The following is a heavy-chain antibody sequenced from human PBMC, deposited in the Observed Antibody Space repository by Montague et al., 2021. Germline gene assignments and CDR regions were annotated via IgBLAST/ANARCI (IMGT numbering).Heavy chain of an antibody. V-gene: IGHV3-21*04. CDR3: ARQEYGLDV. J-gene: IGHJ6*02. CDR1: GFTFDSYD. CDR2: TSGRATYI. Sequence: PLRLSCAGSGFTFDSYDMNWVRQAPGKGLEWVSSTSGRATYIYYGDSMKGRVIITRDNAKNSLYLQMNSLRVEDTAIYYCARQEYGLDVWGQGTPVTVSS.